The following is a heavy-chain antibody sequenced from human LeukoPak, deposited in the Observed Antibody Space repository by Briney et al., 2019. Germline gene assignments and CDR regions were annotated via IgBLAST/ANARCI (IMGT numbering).Heavy chain of an antibody. V-gene: IGHV1-18*01. J-gene: IGHJ4*02. CDR2: IGAYNGNT. Sequence: GASVKVSCKASGYTFTSYGISWVRQAPGQGLEWMGWIGAYNGNTNYAQKLQGRVTMTTDTSTSTAYMELRSLRSDDTAVYYCARDCDRIDSGSYSDYWGQGTLVTVSS. CDR1: GYTFTSYG. D-gene: IGHD3-10*01. CDR3: ARDCDRIDSGSYSDY.